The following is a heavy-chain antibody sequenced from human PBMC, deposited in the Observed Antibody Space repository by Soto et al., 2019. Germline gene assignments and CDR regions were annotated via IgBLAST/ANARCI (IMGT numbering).Heavy chain of an antibody. V-gene: IGHV1-8*01. J-gene: IGHJ4*02. D-gene: IGHD1-1*01. Sequence: GASVKVSCKASGYTFTSYDINWVRQASGQGLEWMGWMSPASGDTGYAQTFQGRVSMTRNTSISTAYMELTSLTSEDTAVYYCARVPTDTTTRDYWGQGTLVTVFS. CDR1: GYTFTSYD. CDR3: ARVPTDTTTRDY. CDR2: MSPASGDT.